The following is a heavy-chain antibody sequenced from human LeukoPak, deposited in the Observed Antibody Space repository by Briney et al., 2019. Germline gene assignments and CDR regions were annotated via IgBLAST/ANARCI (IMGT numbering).Heavy chain of an antibody. V-gene: IGHV4-59*13. Sequence: SETLSLTCTVSGGSISSYYWSWIRQPPGKGLEWIGDIYYSGSTNFSPSLKSRVTISVDTSKNQFSLKLSSVTAADTAVYYCARGLLAAAGTDYWGQGTLVTVSS. D-gene: IGHD6-13*01. J-gene: IGHJ4*02. CDR2: IYYSGST. CDR3: ARGLLAAAGTDY. CDR1: GGSISSYY.